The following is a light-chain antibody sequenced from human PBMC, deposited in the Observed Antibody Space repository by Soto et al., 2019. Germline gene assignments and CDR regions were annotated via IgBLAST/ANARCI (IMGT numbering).Light chain of an antibody. J-gene: IGLJ2*01. CDR1: SSDVGGYDR. Sequence: QSALTQPPSASGSPGQSVTISCTGTSSDVGGYDRASWYQQYPGKVPKLMIYEVSKRPSGVPDRFSASKSGNTASLTVSGLQTEDEADYYCSSYAGSNNYVVFGGGTKVTVL. CDR3: SSYAGSNNYVV. CDR2: EVS. V-gene: IGLV2-8*01.